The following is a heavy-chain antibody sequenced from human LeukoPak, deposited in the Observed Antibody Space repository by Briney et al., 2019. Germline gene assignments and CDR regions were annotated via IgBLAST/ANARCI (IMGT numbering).Heavy chain of an antibody. CDR1: GFTVSSKY. J-gene: IGHJ5*02. V-gene: IGHV3-53*01. CDR3: ARGDWQS. CDR2: IYSDGST. D-gene: IGHD2-21*01. Sequence: PGGSLRLSCAASGFTVSSKYMTRVRQAPGKGLEWVSVIYSDGSTYYADSVKGRFTISRDNSKNTLYLQMSSLRADDTAVYYCARGDWQSWGQGTLVTVSS.